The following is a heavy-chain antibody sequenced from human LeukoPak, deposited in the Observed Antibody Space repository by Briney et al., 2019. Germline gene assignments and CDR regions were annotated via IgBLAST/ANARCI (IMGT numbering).Heavy chain of an antibody. CDR3: ARGSPDDFWSGRIDY. D-gene: IGHD3-3*01. V-gene: IGHV1-69*05. CDR2: IIPIFGTA. CDR1: GGTFSSYA. Sequence: ASVKVSCKASGGTFSSYAISWVRQAPGQGLEWMGGIIPIFGTANYAQKFQGRVTITTDESTSTAYMELSSLRSEDTAVYYCARGSPDDFWSGRIDYWGQGTLVTVSS. J-gene: IGHJ4*02.